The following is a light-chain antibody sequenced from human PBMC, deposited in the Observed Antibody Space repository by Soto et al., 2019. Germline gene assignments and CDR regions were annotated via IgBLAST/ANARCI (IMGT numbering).Light chain of an antibody. CDR3: QKYNNAPWT. Sequence: DIQMTQSPSSLSASVGDRVTTTCRASQGISSNLAWYQQKPGKVPKLLIYLASTLQSGVPSRFSGSGSGTDFTLTISRLQPEDVATYYCQKYNNAPWTFGQGTKVEIK. J-gene: IGKJ1*01. V-gene: IGKV1-27*01. CDR1: QGISSN. CDR2: LAS.